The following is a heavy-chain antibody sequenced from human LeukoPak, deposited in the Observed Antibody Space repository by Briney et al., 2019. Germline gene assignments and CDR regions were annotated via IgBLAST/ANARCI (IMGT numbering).Heavy chain of an antibody. CDR3: AKRDSSGWYSLDY. Sequence: PGRSLRLSCAASGFTFSSYAMHWVRQAPGKGLEWVAVISYDGSNKYYADSVKGRFTISRDNSKHTLSLQMSSLRADDTAVYYCAKRDSSGWYSLDYWGQGALVTVSS. CDR1: GFTFSSYA. J-gene: IGHJ4*02. CDR2: ISYDGSNK. V-gene: IGHV3-30*04. D-gene: IGHD6-19*01.